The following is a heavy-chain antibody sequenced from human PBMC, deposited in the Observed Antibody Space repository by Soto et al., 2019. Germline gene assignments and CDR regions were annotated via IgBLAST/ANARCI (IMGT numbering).Heavy chain of an antibody. CDR3: ARHADSSGRGFDF. J-gene: IGHJ4*02. CDR2: INHTGGT. V-gene: IGHV4-34*01. Sequence: SETLSLTCAVYGGSVSGYYWNWIRQPPGKGLGWIGEINHTGGTHYNPSLKSRVTVSVDTSKNQLSLRLSFVSAADTAVYYCARHADSSGRGFDFWGQGTRVTVSS. CDR1: GGSVSGYY. D-gene: IGHD3-22*01.